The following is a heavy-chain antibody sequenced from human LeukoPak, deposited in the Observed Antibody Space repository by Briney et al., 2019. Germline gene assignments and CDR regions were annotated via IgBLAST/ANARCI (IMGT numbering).Heavy chain of an antibody. CDR1: GXTFSSYE. D-gene: IGHD7-27*01. CDR2: ISSSGSTI. V-gene: IGHV3-48*03. J-gene: IGHJ4*02. CDR3: ARVGWGLFDY. Sequence: PGGSLRLSCAASGXTFSSYEMNWVRQAPGKGLEWVSYISSSGSTIYHADSVKGRFTISRDNAKNSLYLQMNSLRAEDTAVYYCARVGWGLFDYWGQGTLVTVSS.